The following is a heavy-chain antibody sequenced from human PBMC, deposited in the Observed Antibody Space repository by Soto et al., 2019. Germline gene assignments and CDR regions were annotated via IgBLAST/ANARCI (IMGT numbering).Heavy chain of an antibody. D-gene: IGHD2-21*02. CDR2: INPSGGST. CDR1: GYTFTSYY. CDR3: ARGLVVVTAIFSGMDV. J-gene: IGHJ6*02. V-gene: IGHV1-46*01. Sequence: GASVKVSCKASGYTFTSYYMHWVRQAPGQGLEWMGIINPSGGSTSYAQKFQGRVTMTRDTSRSTVYMELSSLRSEDTAVYYCARGLVVVTAIFSGMDVWGQGTTVTVS.